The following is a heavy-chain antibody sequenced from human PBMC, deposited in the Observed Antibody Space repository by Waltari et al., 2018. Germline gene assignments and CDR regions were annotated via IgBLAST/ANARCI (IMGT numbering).Heavy chain of an antibody. CDR1: GFTFSRYA. CDR3: ARASGGGTNFLIDY. J-gene: IGHJ4*02. CDR2: ISYDGSNE. Sequence: QVLLVESGGGVVQPGRSLRLSCAASGFTFSRYAMHWVRQAPGKGLEGVGVISYDGSNEYCADSVKGRFTISRDNSKNTLYLQMNNLRTEDTAVYYCARASGGGTNFLIDYWGQGTLVTVSS. D-gene: IGHD1-7*01. V-gene: IGHV3-30-3*01.